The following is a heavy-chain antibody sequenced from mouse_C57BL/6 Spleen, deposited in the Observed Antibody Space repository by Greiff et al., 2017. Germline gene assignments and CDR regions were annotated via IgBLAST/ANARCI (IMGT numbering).Heavy chain of an antibody. Sequence: QVQLQQSGAELVRPGASVTLSCKASGYTFTDYEMHWVKQTPVHGLEWIGAIDPETGGTAYNQKFKGKAILTADKSSSTAYMELRSLTSEDSAVYYCTRDTTADFDVWGTGTTVTVSS. V-gene: IGHV1-15*01. CDR2: IDPETGGT. D-gene: IGHD1-2*01. J-gene: IGHJ1*03. CDR1: GYTFTDYE. CDR3: TRDTTADFDV.